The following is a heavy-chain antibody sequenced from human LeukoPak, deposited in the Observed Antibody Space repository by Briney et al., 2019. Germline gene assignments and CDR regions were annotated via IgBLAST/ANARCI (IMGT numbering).Heavy chain of an antibody. CDR2: IDPSDSYT. CDR1: GYSFTSYW. D-gene: IGHD3-10*01. V-gene: IGHV5-10-1*01. CDR3: ARGITMVRGVDNWFDP. Sequence: GGSLRISCKGSGYSFTSYWISWVRQMPGKALGWMGRIDPSDSYTNYSPSFQGHVTISADKSISTAYLQWSSLKASDTAMYYCARGITMVRGVDNWFDPWGQGTLVTVSS. J-gene: IGHJ5*02.